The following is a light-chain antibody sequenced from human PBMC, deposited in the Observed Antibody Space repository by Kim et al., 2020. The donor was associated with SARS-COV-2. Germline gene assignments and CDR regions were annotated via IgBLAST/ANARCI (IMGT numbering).Light chain of an antibody. V-gene: IGLV4-69*01. CDR3: QTWGTGIRV. Sequence: ASVKLTCTRGSGHRRYANAWLQQQPEKGPRYLMKLNSDGSHSKRDGIPDRFSGSSSGAERYHTISSLRSEDEADYYCQTWGTGIRVFGGGTQLTVL. CDR1: SGHRRYA. J-gene: IGLJ3*02. CDR2: LNSDGSH.